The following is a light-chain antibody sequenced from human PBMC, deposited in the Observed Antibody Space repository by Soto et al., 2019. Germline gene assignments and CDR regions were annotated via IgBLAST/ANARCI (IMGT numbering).Light chain of an antibody. CDR2: GAS. Sequence: EIVMTQSPATLSVSPGERATLSCRASQSVSSNLAWYQQKPGQAPRLLIYGASTRATGIPARFSGSGSGKEFTLPISSLQSEDFAVYYCQQYNNWPFPSWTFGQGTKVEIK. CDR3: QQYNNWPFPSWT. V-gene: IGKV3-15*01. J-gene: IGKJ1*01. CDR1: QSVSSN.